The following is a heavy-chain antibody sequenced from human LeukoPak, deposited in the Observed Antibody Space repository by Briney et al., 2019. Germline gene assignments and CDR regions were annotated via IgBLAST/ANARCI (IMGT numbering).Heavy chain of an antibody. Sequence: ASVKVSCKASGYTFTIYYLTWVRQAPGQGLEWMGIINPNGGSTTYAQRFQGRVTMTRDTFTSTVYMDLSSLRSEDTAVYYCARARYGGNQIDYWGQGTLVTVSS. CDR2: INPNGGST. CDR3: ARARYGGNQIDY. CDR1: GYTFTIYY. D-gene: IGHD4-23*01. J-gene: IGHJ4*02. V-gene: IGHV1-46*01.